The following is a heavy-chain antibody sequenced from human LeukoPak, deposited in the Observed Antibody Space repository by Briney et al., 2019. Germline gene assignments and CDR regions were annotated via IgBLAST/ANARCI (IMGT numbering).Heavy chain of an antibody. V-gene: IGHV1-69*13. Sequence: SVKVSCKASGGTFNNFAISWVRQAPGQGLEWVGGIIPMSGTANYAQKFQGRVTITADESTSTAYMELRSLRSEDTAVYYCARDVPIYWYLDLWGRGTLVTVSS. J-gene: IGHJ2*01. CDR3: ARDVPIYWYLDL. CDR1: GGTFNNFA. CDR2: IIPMSGTA.